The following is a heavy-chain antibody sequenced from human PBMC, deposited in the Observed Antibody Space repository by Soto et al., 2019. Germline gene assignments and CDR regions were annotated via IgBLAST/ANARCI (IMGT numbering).Heavy chain of an antibody. J-gene: IGHJ3*02. CDR1: GFTFSSYA. CDR2: ISGSGGST. D-gene: IGHD5-12*01. CDR3: AKVYSGYVERAAFDI. Sequence: GGSLRLSCAASGFTFSSYAMSWVRQAPGKGLEWVSAISGSGGSTYYADSVKGRFTISRDNSKNMLYLQMNSLRAEGTAVYYCAKVYSGYVERAAFDIWGQGTMVTVSS. V-gene: IGHV3-23*01.